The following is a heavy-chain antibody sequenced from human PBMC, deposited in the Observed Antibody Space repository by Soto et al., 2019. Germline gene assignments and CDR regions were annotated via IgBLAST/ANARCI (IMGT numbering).Heavy chain of an antibody. Sequence: QVQLVQSGAEVKKPGSSVKVSCEGSGGTFSRYSISWVRQAPGQGLEWMGRIIPMLGIAKYAQKFQGRVTITADRSTSTAYMEVSSLRSEDTAVFYCARDRDGFDSNGYYLDYWGQGTLLTVTS. D-gene: IGHD3-22*01. CDR3: ARDRDGFDSNGYYLDY. CDR1: GGTFSRYS. V-gene: IGHV1-69*08. CDR2: IIPMLGIA. J-gene: IGHJ4*02.